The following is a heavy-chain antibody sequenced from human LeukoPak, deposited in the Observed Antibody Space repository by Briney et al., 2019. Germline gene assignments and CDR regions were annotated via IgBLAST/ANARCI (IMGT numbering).Heavy chain of an antibody. CDR2: INHSGST. CDR1: GGSFSGYY. D-gene: IGHD3-22*01. J-gene: IGHJ4*02. CDR3: AGINYYDSSGYYYSDDY. Sequence: SETLSLTCAVYGGSFSGYYWSWIRQPPGKGLEWIGEINHSGSTNYNPSLKSRVTISVDTSKNQFSLKLSSVTAADTAVYYCAGINYYDSSGYYYSDDYWGQGTLVTVSS. V-gene: IGHV4-34*01.